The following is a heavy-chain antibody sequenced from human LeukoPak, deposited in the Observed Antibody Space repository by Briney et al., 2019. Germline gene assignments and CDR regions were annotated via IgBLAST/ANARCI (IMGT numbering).Heavy chain of an antibody. CDR3: ARTASWSFDY. CDR2: INVDNSYT. Sequence: ASVKVSCKASGYSFTKYALHWVRQAPGQRLEWMGWINVDNSYTKYSQKFRNRVTITRDTSARIVYLELNSLRSEDTSVYYCARTASWSFDYWGQGTLVTVSS. J-gene: IGHJ4*02. D-gene: IGHD5-18*01. V-gene: IGHV1-3*01. CDR1: GYSFTKYA.